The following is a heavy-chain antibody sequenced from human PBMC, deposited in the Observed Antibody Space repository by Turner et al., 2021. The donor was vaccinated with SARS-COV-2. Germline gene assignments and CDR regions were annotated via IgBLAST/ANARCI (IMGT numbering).Heavy chain of an antibody. J-gene: IGHJ3*01. CDR1: ENTLTKLA. Sequence: QVQVVQSGAEVNQPGASVKVSCKVSENTLTKLAIHWVRQSPGKGLEWMGGFDFENGETMNAQGFQGRLTLTADTSTNTAYMEMSSLRSEDTAIYYCAKLGVTESLLIIDAFDRWGQGTWVTVSS. D-gene: IGHD3-9*01. CDR3: AKLGVTESLLIIDAFDR. CDR2: FDFENGET. V-gene: IGHV1-24*01.